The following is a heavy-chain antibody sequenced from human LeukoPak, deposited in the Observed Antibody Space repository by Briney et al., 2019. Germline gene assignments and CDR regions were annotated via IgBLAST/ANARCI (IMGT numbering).Heavy chain of an antibody. CDR2: ISSSSSTI. Sequence: GGSLRLSCEVTGFTFSIYSMSWVRQAPGKGLEWVSYISSSSSTISYADSVKGRFTISRDNSKNTLYLQMNSLRAEDTAVYYCALPAGIAAAGTRGDIWGQGTMVTVSS. CDR1: GFTFSIYS. J-gene: IGHJ3*02. CDR3: ALPAGIAAAGTRGDI. V-gene: IGHV3-48*01. D-gene: IGHD6-13*01.